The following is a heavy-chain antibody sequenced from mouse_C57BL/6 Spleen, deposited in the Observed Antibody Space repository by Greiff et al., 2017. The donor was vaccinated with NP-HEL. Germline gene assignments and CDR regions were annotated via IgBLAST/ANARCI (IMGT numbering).Heavy chain of an antibody. J-gene: IGHJ4*01. Sequence: EVMLVESGGDLVKPGGSLKLSCAASGFTFSSYGMSWVRQTPDKRLEWVATISSGGSYTYYPDSVKGRFTISRDNAKNTLYLQMSSLKSEDTAMYYCARRGYYDYDGGSRMDYWGQGTSVTVSS. V-gene: IGHV5-6*02. CDR1: GFTFSSYG. D-gene: IGHD2-4*01. CDR2: ISSGGSYT. CDR3: ARRGYYDYDGGSRMDY.